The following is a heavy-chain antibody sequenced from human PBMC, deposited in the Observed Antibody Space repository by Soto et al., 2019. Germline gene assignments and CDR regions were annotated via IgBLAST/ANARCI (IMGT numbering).Heavy chain of an antibody. Sequence: PGGSLGLSCAASGFTVSSNYMSWVRQAPGKGLEWVSVIYSGGSTYYADSVKGRFTISRDNSKNTLYLQMNSLRAEDTAVYYCASDGGYYFDYWGQGTLVTVSS. D-gene: IGHD3-16*01. J-gene: IGHJ4*02. V-gene: IGHV3-66*01. CDR2: IYSGGST. CDR1: GFTVSSNY. CDR3: ASDGGYYFDY.